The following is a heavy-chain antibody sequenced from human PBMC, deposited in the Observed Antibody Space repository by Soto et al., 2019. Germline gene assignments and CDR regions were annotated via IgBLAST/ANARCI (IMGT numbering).Heavy chain of an antibody. Sequence: EVQLVESGGGLVKPGGSLRLSCAASGFTFSSYSMNWVRQAPGKGLEWVSSISSSSSYIYYADSVKGRFTISRDNAKNSLYMQMNSLRAEDPAVYYCARDLDYVWGSYRYWGGYFDYWGQGTLVTVSS. CDR2: ISSSSSYI. J-gene: IGHJ4*02. CDR3: ARDLDYVWGSYRYWGGYFDY. D-gene: IGHD3-16*02. V-gene: IGHV3-21*01. CDR1: GFTFSSYS.